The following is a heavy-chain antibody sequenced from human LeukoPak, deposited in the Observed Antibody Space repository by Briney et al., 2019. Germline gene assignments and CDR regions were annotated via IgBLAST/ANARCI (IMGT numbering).Heavy chain of an antibody. CDR2: ISGSGGST. CDR3: AKGVSAAADDAFDI. J-gene: IGHJ3*02. Sequence: GSLRLSCGAPGFTFSSYSLSLGRQAPGGGLEWVSVISGSGGSTYYADSVKGRFTISRDNSKNTLYLQMNSLRAEDTAVYYCAKGVSAAADDAFDIWGQGTMVTVSS. V-gene: IGHV3-23*01. D-gene: IGHD6-13*01. CDR1: GFTFSSYS.